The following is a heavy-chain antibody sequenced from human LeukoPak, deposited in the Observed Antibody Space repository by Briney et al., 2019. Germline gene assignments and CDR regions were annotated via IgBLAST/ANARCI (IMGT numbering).Heavy chain of an antibody. D-gene: IGHD6-19*01. V-gene: IGHV3-7*01. Sequence: AGGSLRLSCAASGFTFSSYWMSWVRQAPGKGLEWVANIKQDGSEKYYVDSVKGRFTISRDNAKNSLYLQMNSLRAEDTAVYYCARHGGSGWSYWHFDLWGRGTLVTVSS. CDR3: ARHGGSGWSYWHFDL. CDR1: GFTFSSYW. J-gene: IGHJ2*01. CDR2: IKQDGSEK.